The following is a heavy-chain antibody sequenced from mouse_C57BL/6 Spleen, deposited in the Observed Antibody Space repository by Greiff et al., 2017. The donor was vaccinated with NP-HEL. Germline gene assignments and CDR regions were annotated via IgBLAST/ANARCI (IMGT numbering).Heavy chain of an antibody. CDR2: INPSNGGT. V-gene: IGHV1-53*01. Sequence: QVQLQQPGTELVKPGASVKLSCKASGYTFTSYWMHWVKQRPGQGLEWIGNINPSNGGTNYNEKFKSKVTLTVDKSSSTAYMQLSSLTSEDSAVYYCTRTGNYPITKEVEYYFDYWGQGTTLTVSS. CDR3: TRTGNYPITKEVEYYFDY. J-gene: IGHJ2*01. D-gene: IGHD1-1*01. CDR1: GYTFTSYW.